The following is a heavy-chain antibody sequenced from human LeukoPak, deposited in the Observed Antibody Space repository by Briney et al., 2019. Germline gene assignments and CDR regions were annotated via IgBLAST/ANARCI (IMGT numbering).Heavy chain of an antibody. J-gene: IGHJ4*02. CDR2: ISGYNGNT. D-gene: IGHD3-10*01. CDR3: ARGGGSGSYSPIKFDY. V-gene: IGHV1-18*01. CDR1: RYTLSMYD. Sequence: ASVNASPKASRYTLSMYDLNWVRQTPGQGLEWMGWISGYNGNTNYAQKFQGRVTMTTDTSTSTAYMELRSLRSDDTAVYYCARGGGSGSYSPIKFDYWGQGTLVSVSS.